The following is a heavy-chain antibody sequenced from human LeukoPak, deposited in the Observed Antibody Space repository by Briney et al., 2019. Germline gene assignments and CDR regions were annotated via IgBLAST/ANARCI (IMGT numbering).Heavy chain of an antibody. CDR2: ISGSGGST. V-gene: IGHV3-23*01. CDR3: AKVVGYSGYDYDIYYFDY. Sequence: GGSLRLSCAASGFTFSSYAMSWVRQAPGKGLEWVSAISGSGGSTYYADSMKGRFTISRDNSKNTLYLQMNSLRAEDTAVYYCAKVVGYSGYDYDIYYFDYWGQGTLVTVSS. J-gene: IGHJ4*02. D-gene: IGHD5-12*01. CDR1: GFTFSSYA.